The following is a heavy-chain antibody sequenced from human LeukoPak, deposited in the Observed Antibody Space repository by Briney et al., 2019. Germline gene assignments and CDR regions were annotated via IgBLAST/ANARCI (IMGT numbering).Heavy chain of an antibody. J-gene: IGHJ5*02. V-gene: IGHV3-48*04. CDR2: ISNSGSST. D-gene: IGHD2-21*01. CDR1: GFSFSSYS. CDR3: AKDIGGGFDP. Sequence: PGGSLRLSCAASGFSFSSYSMNWVRQAPGKGLEWLSCISNSGSSTYYADSVKGRFTISRDNAKNSLYLQMNSLRAEDTAVYYCAKDIGGGFDPWGQGTLVTVSS.